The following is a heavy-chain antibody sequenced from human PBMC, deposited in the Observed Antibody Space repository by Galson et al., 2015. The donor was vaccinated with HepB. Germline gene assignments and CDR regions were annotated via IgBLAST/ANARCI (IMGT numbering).Heavy chain of an antibody. CDR2: ISESGDKT. CDR3: AKGTAVGEKEGAK. V-gene: IGHV3-23*01. D-gene: IGHD2-2*01. Sequence: SLRLSCAASGFNFSAYFMRWVRQAPGKGLECVSSISESGDKTYYADSVKGRSTISRDNSKNTMHLQMNSLRGVDTALYYCAKGTAVGEKEGAKWGQGTLVAV. J-gene: IGHJ4*02. CDR1: GFNFSAYF.